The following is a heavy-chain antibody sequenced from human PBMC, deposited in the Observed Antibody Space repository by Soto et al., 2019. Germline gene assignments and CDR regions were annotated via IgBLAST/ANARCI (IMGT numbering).Heavy chain of an antibody. CDR1: GYTFTGYY. CDR3: ARVRRDGDISWYFDL. D-gene: IGHD4-17*01. V-gene: IGHV1-2*02. CDR2: INPNSGGT. J-gene: IGHJ2*01. Sequence: GASVKVSCKASGYTFTGYYMHWVRQAPGQGLEWMGWINPNSGGTNYAQKFQGRVTMTRSTSISTAYMELSSLRSEDTAVYYCARVRRDGDISWYFDLWGRGTLVTVSS.